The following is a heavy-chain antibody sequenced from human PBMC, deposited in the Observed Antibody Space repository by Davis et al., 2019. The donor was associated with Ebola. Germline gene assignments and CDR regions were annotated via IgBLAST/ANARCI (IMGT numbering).Heavy chain of an antibody. V-gene: IGHV4-39*07. J-gene: IGHJ4*02. CDR1: GGSISSSSYY. CDR3: ARGLGGYNDPFDY. D-gene: IGHD5-24*01. CDR2: INHSGST. Sequence: SETLSLTCTVSGGSISSSSYYWGWIRQPPGKGLEWIGEINHSGSTNYNPSLKSRVTISVDKSKNQFSLKLSSVTAADTAVYYCARGLGGYNDPFDYWGQGTLVTVSS.